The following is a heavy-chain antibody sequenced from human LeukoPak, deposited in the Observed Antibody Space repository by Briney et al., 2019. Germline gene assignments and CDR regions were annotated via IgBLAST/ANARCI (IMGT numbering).Heavy chain of an antibody. D-gene: IGHD2-2*02. CDR1: GFTFSSYG. CDR2: IRYDGSNK. J-gene: IGHJ2*01. CDR3: AKDLRVVPAAIVSDWYFDL. Sequence: GGSLRLSCAASGFTFSSYGMHWVRQAPGKGLEWVAFIRYDGSNKYYADSVKGRFTISRDNSKNTLYLQMNSLRAEDTAVYYCAKDLRVVPAAIVSDWYFDLWGRGTLVTVSS. V-gene: IGHV3-30*02.